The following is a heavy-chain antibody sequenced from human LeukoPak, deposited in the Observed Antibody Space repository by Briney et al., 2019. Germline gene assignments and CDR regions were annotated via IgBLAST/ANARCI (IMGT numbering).Heavy chain of an antibody. D-gene: IGHD3-3*01. CDR1: GYTFTSYD. CDR3: ARDSYYDFWSGYYPTGYYGMDV. CDR2: MNPNSGNT. J-gene: IGHJ6*02. Sequence: ASVKVSCKASGYTFTSYDINWVGQATGQGLEWMGWMNPNSGNTGYAQKFQGRVTMTRNTSISTAYMELSSLRSEDTAVYYCARDSYYDFWSGYYPTGYYGMDVWGQGTTATVSS. V-gene: IGHV1-8*01.